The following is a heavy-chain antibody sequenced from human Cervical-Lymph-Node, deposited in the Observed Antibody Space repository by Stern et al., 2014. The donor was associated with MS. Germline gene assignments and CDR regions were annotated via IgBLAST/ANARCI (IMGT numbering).Heavy chain of an antibody. CDR2: INHSGST. D-gene: IGHD4-17*01. Sequence: QVQLQQWGAGLLKPSETLSLTCAVYGGSFSGYYWSWIRQPPGKGLEWIGEINHSGSTNYNPSLKSRVTISVDTSKNQFSLKLSSVTAADTAVYYCARGGSPVTTGGSVVGRSPYFDYWGQGTLVTVSS. V-gene: IGHV4-34*01. J-gene: IGHJ4*02. CDR3: ARGGSPVTTGGSVVGRSPYFDY. CDR1: GGSFSGYY.